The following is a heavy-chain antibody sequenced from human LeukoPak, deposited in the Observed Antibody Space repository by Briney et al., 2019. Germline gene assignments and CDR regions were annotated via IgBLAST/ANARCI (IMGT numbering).Heavy chain of an antibody. CDR1: GGSISSYY. J-gene: IGHJ4*02. V-gene: IGHV4-59*08. Sequence: SETLSLTCTVSGGSISSYYWSWIRQPPGKGLEYIGYISYSGSTNYNPSLQSRVTMSVDTSKNQFSLKLSSVTAADTAVYYCARFAQNLSVAGNPFDYWGQGTLVTVSS. CDR2: ISYSGST. D-gene: IGHD6-19*01. CDR3: ARFAQNLSVAGNPFDY.